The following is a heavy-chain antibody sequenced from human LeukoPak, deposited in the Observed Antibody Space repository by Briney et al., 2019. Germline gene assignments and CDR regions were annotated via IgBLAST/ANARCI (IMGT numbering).Heavy chain of an antibody. V-gene: IGHV3-23*01. Sequence: GGSLRLSCAASGFTLSSYAMSWVRQAPGKGLEWVSAISGSGGSTYYADSVKGRFTISRDNSKNTLYLQMNSLRAEDTAVYYCARDPLQYYYDSSGSWDYWGQGTLVTVSS. CDR2: ISGSGGST. D-gene: IGHD3-22*01. CDR1: GFTLSSYA. J-gene: IGHJ4*02. CDR3: ARDPLQYYYDSSGSWDY.